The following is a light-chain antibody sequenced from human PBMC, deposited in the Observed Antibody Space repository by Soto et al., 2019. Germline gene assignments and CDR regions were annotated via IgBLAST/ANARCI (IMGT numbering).Light chain of an antibody. V-gene: IGKV3-11*01. J-gene: IGKJ5*01. CDR3: QQRSKWPIT. Sequence: EIVMTQSPATLSVSPGERATLSYRATQSVSTYLAWYQQKPGRAPRLLIYDASKRATGIPARFSGSGSGTGFTLTISSLEPEDFAVYYCQQRSKWPITFGQGTRLEIK. CDR1: QSVSTY. CDR2: DAS.